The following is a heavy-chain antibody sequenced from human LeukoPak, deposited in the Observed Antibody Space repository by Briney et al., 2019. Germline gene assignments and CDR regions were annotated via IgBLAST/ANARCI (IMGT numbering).Heavy chain of an antibody. J-gene: IGHJ4*02. CDR1: GYSFTSYW. CDR3: ARREPLWFGESNPPDY. Sequence: GESLQISCKGSGYSFTSYWIGWVRQMPGKGLEWMGIIYPGDSETRYSPSFQGQVTISADKSISAAYLQWSSLKASDTAMYYCARREPLWFGESNPPDYWGQGTLVIVSS. CDR2: IYPGDSET. D-gene: IGHD3-10*01. V-gene: IGHV5-51*01.